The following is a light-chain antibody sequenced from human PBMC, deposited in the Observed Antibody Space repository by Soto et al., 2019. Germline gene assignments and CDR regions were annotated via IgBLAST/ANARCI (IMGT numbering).Light chain of an antibody. CDR3: HQYYTYSRT. Sequence: DVQMTQSPSTLSASVGDRVTITCRASQSISSWLAWYQQKPGKAPKLLIYKASSLETGVPSRFSGSGSATEFTLTISSLQPDDFATYYGHQYYTYSRTFGQGTKVEIE. V-gene: IGKV1-5*03. CDR1: QSISSW. J-gene: IGKJ1*01. CDR2: KAS.